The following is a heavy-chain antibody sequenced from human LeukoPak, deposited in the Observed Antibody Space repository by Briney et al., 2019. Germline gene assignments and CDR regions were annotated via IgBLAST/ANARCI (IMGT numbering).Heavy chain of an antibody. CDR1: GFTFSSYS. CDR2: ISSSSSYI. CDR3: ARDQVDYDILTGWLYYFDY. V-gene: IGHV3-21*01. J-gene: IGHJ4*02. Sequence: PGGSLRVSCAASGFTFSSYSMNWVRQAPGKGLEWVSSISSSSSYIYYADSVKGRFTISRDNAKNSLYLQMNSLRAEDTAVYYCARDQVDYDILTGWLYYFDYWGQGTLVTVSS. D-gene: IGHD3-9*01.